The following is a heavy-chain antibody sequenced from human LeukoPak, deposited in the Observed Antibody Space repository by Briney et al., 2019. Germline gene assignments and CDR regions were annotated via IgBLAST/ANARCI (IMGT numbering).Heavy chain of an antibody. D-gene: IGHD3-3*01. CDR2: IIPFFGSA. CDR3: AREWLLDDFWSGYFDY. Sequence: ASVKVSCKASGGTFSGYALTWVRQAPGQGLKWMGGIIPFFGSANYAQKFQGRVTITADKSTSTAYMDLSSLRSEDTAVYYCAREWLLDDFWSGYFDYWGQGTLVTVSS. V-gene: IGHV1-69*06. J-gene: IGHJ4*02. CDR1: GGTFSGYA.